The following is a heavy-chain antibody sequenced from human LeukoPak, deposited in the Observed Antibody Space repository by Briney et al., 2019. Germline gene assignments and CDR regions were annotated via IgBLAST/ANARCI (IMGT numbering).Heavy chain of an antibody. J-gene: IGHJ4*02. CDR2: INPSGGST. CDR3: AREEGDTIPKDY. V-gene: IGHV1-46*01. Sequence: ASVKVSCKASGYTFTSYYIHWVRQAPGQGLEWMGIINPSGGSTSYAQKFQGRVTMTRDTSTSTVYMELSSLRSEDTAVYYCAREEGDTIPKDYWGQGTLVTVSS. D-gene: IGHD2-21*01. CDR1: GYTFTSYY.